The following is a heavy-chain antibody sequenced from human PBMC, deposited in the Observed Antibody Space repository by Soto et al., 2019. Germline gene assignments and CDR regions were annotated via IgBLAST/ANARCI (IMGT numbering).Heavy chain of an antibody. Sequence: ASLKVSCKASGYTFTAYFLHWVRQAPGQGLEWMGWINPKNGDTSYAQNFQDRVTMTSDTAISTAYMELTSLRSDDTAVYYCARPTAARELVYWGQGTPVTVS. CDR1: GYTFTAYF. D-gene: IGHD6-6*01. CDR3: ARPTAARELVY. J-gene: IGHJ4*02. V-gene: IGHV1-2*02. CDR2: INPKNGDT.